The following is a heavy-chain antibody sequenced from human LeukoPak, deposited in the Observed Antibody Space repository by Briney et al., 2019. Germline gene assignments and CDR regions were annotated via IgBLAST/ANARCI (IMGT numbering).Heavy chain of an antibody. CDR1: GFPFSNYG. CDR3: ARDGTF. CDR2: IYSGGST. D-gene: IGHD1-26*01. V-gene: IGHV3-53*01. J-gene: IGHJ4*02. Sequence: GGSLRLSCAASGFPFSNYGMNWVRQAPGKGLEWVSVIYSGGSTYYADSVKGRFTISRDNSKNTLYLQMNSLRAEDTAVYYCARDGTFWGQGTLVTVSS.